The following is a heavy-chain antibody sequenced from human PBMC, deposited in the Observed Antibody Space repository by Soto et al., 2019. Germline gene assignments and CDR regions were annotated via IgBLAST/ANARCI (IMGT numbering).Heavy chain of an antibody. Sequence: QVQLQESGPGLVKPSQTLSLTCTVSGGSISSGGYYWSWIRQHPGKGLEWIGYIYYSGSTYYNPSLKSRFTILVVTSKTPSSLKLSSVTAADTAVYYCARVCGGDCHYGMDVWGQGTTVTVSS. CDR1: GGSISSGGYY. CDR3: ARVCGGDCHYGMDV. J-gene: IGHJ6*02. CDR2: IYYSGST. D-gene: IGHD2-21*02. V-gene: IGHV4-31*03.